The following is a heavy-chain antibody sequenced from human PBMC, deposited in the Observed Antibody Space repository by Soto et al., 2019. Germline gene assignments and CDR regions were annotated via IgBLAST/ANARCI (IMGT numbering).Heavy chain of an antibody. CDR3: ARDLTQEYDFWSGYTSNWFDP. Sequence: AASVKVSCKASGYTFTSYGISLVRQAPGQGLEWMGWISAYNGNTNYAQKLQGRVTMTTDTSTSTAYMELRSLRSDDTAVYYCARDLTQEYDFWSGYTSNWFDPWGQGTLVTVSS. J-gene: IGHJ5*02. D-gene: IGHD3-3*01. CDR2: ISAYNGNT. V-gene: IGHV1-18*01. CDR1: GYTFTSYG.